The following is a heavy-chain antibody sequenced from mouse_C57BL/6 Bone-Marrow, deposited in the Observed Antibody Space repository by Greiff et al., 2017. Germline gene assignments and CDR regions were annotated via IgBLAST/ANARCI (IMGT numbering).Heavy chain of an antibody. D-gene: IGHD2-12*01. CDR3: APYYIPVLYYAMDY. CDR1: GYAFSSSW. J-gene: IGHJ4*01. Sequence: VQLQQSGPELVKPGASVKISCKASGYAFSSSWMNWVKQRPGKGLEWIGRIYPGDGDTNYNGKFKGKATLTADKSSSTAYMQLSSLTSEDSAVYFCAPYYIPVLYYAMDYWGQGTSVTVSS. CDR2: IYPGDGDT. V-gene: IGHV1-82*01.